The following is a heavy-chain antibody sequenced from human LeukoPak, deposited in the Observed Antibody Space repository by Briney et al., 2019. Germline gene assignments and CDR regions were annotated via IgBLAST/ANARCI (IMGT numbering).Heavy chain of an antibody. CDR1: GSIFTSYW. CDR2: IYPGDSDT. V-gene: IGHV5-51*01. J-gene: IGHJ6*04. Sequence: GASLQISGKGSGSIFTSYWIGWVRPLPGKGLEWMGIIYPGDSDTRYSPSFQGQVTISADKSISTAYLQWSSLKASDTAMYYCARLGQWLNNHYYYGMDVWGKGTTVTVSS. D-gene: IGHD6-19*01. CDR3: ARLGQWLNNHYYYGMDV.